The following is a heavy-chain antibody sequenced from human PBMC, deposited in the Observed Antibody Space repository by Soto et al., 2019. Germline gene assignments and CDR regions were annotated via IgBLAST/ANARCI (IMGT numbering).Heavy chain of an antibody. V-gene: IGHV3-23*01. Sequence: EVQLLESGGGLVQPGGSPRLSCAASGFTFSSYAMSWVRQAPGKGLEWVSAISGSGGSTYYADSVKGRFTISRDNSKNMLYLQMNSLRAEATAVYYCAKASGWFGEFDYWGQGTLVTVSS. CDR3: AKASGWFGEFDY. J-gene: IGHJ4*02. D-gene: IGHD3-10*01. CDR1: GFTFSSYA. CDR2: ISGSGGST.